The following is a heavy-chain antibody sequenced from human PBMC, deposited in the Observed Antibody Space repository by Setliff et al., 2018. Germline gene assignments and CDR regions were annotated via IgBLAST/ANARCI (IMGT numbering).Heavy chain of an antibody. CDR1: GYSFTTYW. Sequence: GASLKISCKGSGYSFTTYWIGWVRQMPGKGLEWMGIIYPGDSDTRYSPSFQGQVTISADKSISTAYLQLSSLKASDTAIYYCARRAVTAEYFQHWGHGTLVTVSS. CDR2: IYPGDSDT. D-gene: IGHD4-17*01. CDR3: ARRAVTAEYFQH. V-gene: IGHV5-51*01. J-gene: IGHJ1*01.